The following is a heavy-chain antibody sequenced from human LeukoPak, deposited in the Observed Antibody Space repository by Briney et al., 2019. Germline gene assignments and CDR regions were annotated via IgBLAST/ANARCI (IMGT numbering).Heavy chain of an antibody. V-gene: IGHV4-39*07. CDR2: IFYSGNT. CDR3: ARGNPLSDWYAHFDY. CDR1: GGSISSSTYY. Sequence: PSETLSLTCTVSGGSISSSTYYWGWIRQPPGKGLEWIGNIFYSGNTYYNPSLKSRVTISVDTSKNQFSLKLSSVTAADTAVYYCARGNPLSDWYAHFDYWGQGTLVAVSS. J-gene: IGHJ4*02. D-gene: IGHD6-19*01.